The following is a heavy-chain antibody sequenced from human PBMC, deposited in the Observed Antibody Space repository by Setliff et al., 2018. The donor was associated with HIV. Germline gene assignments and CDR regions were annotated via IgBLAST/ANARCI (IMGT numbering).Heavy chain of an antibody. Sequence: PSETLSLTCTVSGGSISSGGYYWSWIRQHPGKGLEWIGYIHYSGSTYFNPSLKGRVTISLDTSKNQFSLQLSSVTAADTAVYYCARRTYGSGRSDPWGQGTLVTVSS. CDR2: IHYSGST. V-gene: IGHV4-31*03. J-gene: IGHJ5*02. D-gene: IGHD6-19*01. CDR1: GGSISSGGYY. CDR3: ARRTYGSGRSDP.